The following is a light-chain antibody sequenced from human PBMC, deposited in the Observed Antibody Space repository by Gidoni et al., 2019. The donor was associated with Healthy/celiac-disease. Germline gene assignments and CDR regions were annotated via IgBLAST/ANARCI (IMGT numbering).Light chain of an antibody. CDR1: QSISSY. Sequence: DIQTTQSPSSLSASVGDRVTITCRASQSISSYLNWHQQKPGKAPKLLIYAASSLQSGVPSRFSGSGSGTDFTLTISGLRPEDFETYYCQRSYSTPLRTFGPGTKVDIK. CDR3: QRSYSTPLRT. V-gene: IGKV1-39*01. CDR2: AAS. J-gene: IGKJ3*01.